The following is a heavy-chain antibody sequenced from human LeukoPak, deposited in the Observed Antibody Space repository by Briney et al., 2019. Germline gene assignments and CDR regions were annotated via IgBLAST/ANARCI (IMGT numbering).Heavy chain of an antibody. J-gene: IGHJ4*02. CDR1: GFTFSSYS. CDR3: ARDRLNYGY. D-gene: IGHD1-7*01. V-gene: IGHV3-48*01. Sequence: GGSLRLSCAASGFTFSSYSMNWVRQAPGKGLEWVSYISSSSSTIYYADSVKGRFTISRDNAKNSLYLQMNSLRAEDTAVYYCARDRLNYGYWGQGTLVTVSS. CDR2: ISSSSSTI.